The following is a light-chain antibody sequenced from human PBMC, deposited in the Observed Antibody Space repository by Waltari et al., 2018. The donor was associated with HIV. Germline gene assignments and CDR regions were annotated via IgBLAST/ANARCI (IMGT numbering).Light chain of an antibody. J-gene: IGKJ5*01. CDR1: QNITTS. CDR2: GAS. V-gene: IGKV1-39*01. Sequence: DIQMTQSPSSLSASLGDRVTITCRTSQNITTSLNWYQHKSGKAPKVLLYGASNLQSGVPPRFSGSGSGTHFALSISGLQPEDFATYFCQQSYNGPVTFGQGIRLDLK. CDR3: QQSYNGPVT.